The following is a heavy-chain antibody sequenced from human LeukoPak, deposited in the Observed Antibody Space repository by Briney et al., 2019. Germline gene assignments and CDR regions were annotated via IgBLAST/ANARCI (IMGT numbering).Heavy chain of an antibody. D-gene: IGHD2-15*01. CDR1: GYTFTSYD. V-gene: IGHV1-8*01. CDR3: ARDVVVVAANWFDP. J-gene: IGHJ5*02. Sequence: ASVKVSCKASGYTFTSYDINWVRQATGQGLEWMGWMNPNSGNTGYAQKFQGRVTMTRNTSISTAYMELSSLRSEDTAVYYCARDVVVVAANWFDPWGQGTLVTVSS. CDR2: MNPNSGNT.